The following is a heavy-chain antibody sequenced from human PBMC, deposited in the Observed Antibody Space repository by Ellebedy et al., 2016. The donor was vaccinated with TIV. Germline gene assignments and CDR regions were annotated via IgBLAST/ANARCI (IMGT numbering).Heavy chain of an antibody. J-gene: IGHJ6*02. Sequence: PGGSLRLSCAASGFTFSFYAMHWVRQAPGKGLEWVAVISDDGSNKYYADSVKGRFTISRENSENTLYLQMNSLRAEDAAVYYCAKVHGSGSFYGNGLDIWGQGTTVTVSS. CDR3: AKVHGSGSFYGNGLDI. D-gene: IGHD3-10*01. CDR2: ISDDGSNK. V-gene: IGHV3-30*18. CDR1: GFTFSFYA.